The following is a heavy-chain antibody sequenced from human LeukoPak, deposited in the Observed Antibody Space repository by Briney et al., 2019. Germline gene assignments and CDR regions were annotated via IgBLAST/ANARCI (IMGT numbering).Heavy chain of an antibody. CDR3: ATNSSNPHYGMDV. J-gene: IGHJ6*02. D-gene: IGHD6-13*01. Sequence: GSLRLSCAASGFTFSSYSMNWVRQAPGKGLEWVSSISSSSSYIYYADSVKGRFTISRDNAKNSLYLQMNSLRAEDTAVYYCATNSSNPHYGMDVWGQGTTVTVSS. CDR1: GFTFSSYS. V-gene: IGHV3-21*01. CDR2: ISSSSSYI.